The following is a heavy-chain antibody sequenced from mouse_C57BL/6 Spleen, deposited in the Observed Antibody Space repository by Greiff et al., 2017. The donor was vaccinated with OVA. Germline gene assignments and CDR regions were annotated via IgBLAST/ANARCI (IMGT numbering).Heavy chain of an antibody. CDR1: GFTFSDYG. J-gene: IGHJ1*03. CDR2: ISSGSSTI. CDR3: ARYCYSRSYWYFGV. V-gene: IGHV5-17*01. D-gene: IGHD1-1*01. Sequence: EVKLVESGGGLVKPGGSLKLSCAASGFTFSDYGMHWVRQAPEKGLEWVAYISSGSSTIYYADTVKGRFTITRDNAKNTLFLQMTSLRSEDTAMYSCARYCYSRSYWYFGVWGTGTTVTVSS.